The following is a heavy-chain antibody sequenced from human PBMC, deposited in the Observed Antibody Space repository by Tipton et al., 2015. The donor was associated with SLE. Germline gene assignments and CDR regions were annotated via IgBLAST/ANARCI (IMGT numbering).Heavy chain of an antibody. CDR2: IFTIGTT. CDR1: GGSIRSGSYY. CDR3: ARTEVGGYSHDAFDL. J-gene: IGHJ3*01. V-gene: IGHV4-61*02. Sequence: TLSLTCTVSGGSIRSGSYYWTGIRQPAGTGLEGIGRIFTIGTTSYSPPLKSRVTISLDTSKNQFSLKLSAVTAADTAVYYCARTEVGGYSHDAFDLWGHGTMVTVSS. D-gene: IGHD6-25*01.